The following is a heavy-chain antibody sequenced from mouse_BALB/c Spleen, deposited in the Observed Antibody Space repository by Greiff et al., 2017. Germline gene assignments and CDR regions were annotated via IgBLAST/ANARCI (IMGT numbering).Heavy chain of an antibody. CDR1: GYNFTSYW. CDR3: ARGDDYDGYFDY. V-gene: IGHV1-55*01. CDR2: IYPGSGST. D-gene: IGHD2-4*01. Sequence: QVQLQQPGAELVKPGTSVKLSCKASGYNFTSYWINWVKLRPGQGLEWIGDIYPGSGSTNYNEKFKSKATLTVDTSSSTAYMQLSSLASEDSALYYCARGDDYDGYFDYWGQGTTLTVSS. J-gene: IGHJ2*01.